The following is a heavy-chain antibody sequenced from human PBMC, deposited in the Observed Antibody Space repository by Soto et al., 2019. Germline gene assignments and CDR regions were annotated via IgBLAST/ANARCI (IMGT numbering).Heavy chain of an antibody. CDR3: ARSSPDTVVFPRPFDI. CDR2: IYPGDSDA. J-gene: IGHJ3*02. D-gene: IGHD2-15*01. Sequence: GESLKISCKAFGYSFTSYWIAWVRQMPGKGLEWMGIIYPGDSDARYSPSFQGQVTISADKSINTASLTWNSLKASDTAIYYCARSSPDTVVFPRPFDIWGQGTMVTVSS. CDR1: GYSFTSYW. V-gene: IGHV5-51*01.